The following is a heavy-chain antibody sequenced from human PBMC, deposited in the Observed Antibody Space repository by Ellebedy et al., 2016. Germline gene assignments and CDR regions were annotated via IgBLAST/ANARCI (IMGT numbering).Heavy chain of an antibody. V-gene: IGHV3-30*18. D-gene: IGHD1-14*01. Sequence: GGSLRLSXAASGFSFSRFGIHWVRQAPGKGLEWVAVISEDGNDKYYTDSVKGRFTISRDNSKSRVYLQMNSLRVEDTAVYYCAKVRFPDFYNNYGMDVWGQGTTVTVSS. CDR1: GFSFSRFG. CDR3: AKVRFPDFYNNYGMDV. J-gene: IGHJ6*02. CDR2: ISEDGNDK.